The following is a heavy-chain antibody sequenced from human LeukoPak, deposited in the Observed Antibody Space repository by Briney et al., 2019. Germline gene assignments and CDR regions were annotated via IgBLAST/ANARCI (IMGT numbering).Heavy chain of an antibody. D-gene: IGHD2-2*01. CDR1: GYTFTSYY. CDR3: ARDPRGYQLLLDY. CDR2: INPSGGST. J-gene: IGHJ4*02. Sequence: ASVKVSCKASGYTFTSYYMHWVRQAPGQGLQWMGIINPSGGSTSYAQKFQGRVTMTRDTSTSTVYMKLSSLRSEDTAVYYCARDPRGYQLLLDYWGQGTLVTVSS. V-gene: IGHV1-46*01.